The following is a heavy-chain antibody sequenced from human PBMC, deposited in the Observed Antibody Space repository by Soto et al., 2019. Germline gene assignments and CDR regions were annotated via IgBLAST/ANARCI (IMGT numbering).Heavy chain of an antibody. Sequence: SETLSLTCTVSGGSISSYYWSWIRQPPGKGLEWIGYICYSGSTNYNPSLKSRVTILVGTCGGHFSLKMRSLSAAETAVYYCARKWANYDAFDIGGQGRMVTVSS. CDR3: ARKWANYDAFDI. D-gene: IGHD1-26*01. V-gene: IGHV4-59*08. J-gene: IGHJ3*02. CDR2: ICYSGST. CDR1: GGSISSYY.